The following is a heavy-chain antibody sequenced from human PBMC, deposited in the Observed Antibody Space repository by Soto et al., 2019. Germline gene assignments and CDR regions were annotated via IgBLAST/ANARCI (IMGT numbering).Heavy chain of an antibody. V-gene: IGHV1-18*01. CDR3: ARGGEKFDY. CDR1: GYTFITYG. CDR2: ISTFNGNT. Sequence: QVQLVQSGVEVKKPGASVKVSCKASGYTFITYGLSWVRQAPGQGFEWMGWISTFNGNTNYAQKFQGRVTMTKDTSTSTAYMELRSLGSDDTAVYYCARGGEKFDYWGQGALVTVSS. D-gene: IGHD3-10*01. J-gene: IGHJ4*02.